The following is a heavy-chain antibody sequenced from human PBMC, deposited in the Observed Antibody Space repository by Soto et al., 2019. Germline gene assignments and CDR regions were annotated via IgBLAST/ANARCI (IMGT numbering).Heavy chain of an antibody. D-gene: IGHD5-18*01. Sequence: ASVKVSCKASGYTFTSYGISWVRQAPGQGLEWMGWISAYNGNTNYAQKLQGRVTMTTDTSTSTAYMEVRSLRSDDTAVYYCERDLELWPGRYFDYWGQGTLVTVSS. CDR1: GYTFTSYG. CDR3: ERDLELWPGRYFDY. V-gene: IGHV1-18*01. CDR2: ISAYNGNT. J-gene: IGHJ4*02.